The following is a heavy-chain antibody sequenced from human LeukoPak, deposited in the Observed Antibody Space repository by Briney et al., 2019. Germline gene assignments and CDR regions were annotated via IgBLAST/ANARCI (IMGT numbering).Heavy chain of an antibody. Sequence: GRSLRLTCAASGFTFSSYAMHWVRQAPGKGLEWVAVISYDGSNKYYADSVKGRFTISRDNSKNTLYLQMNSLRAEDTAVYYCARDFREDADYVFDYWGQGTLVTVSS. CDR2: ISYDGSNK. D-gene: IGHD4-17*01. V-gene: IGHV3-30-3*01. J-gene: IGHJ4*02. CDR1: GFTFSSYA. CDR3: ARDFREDADYVFDY.